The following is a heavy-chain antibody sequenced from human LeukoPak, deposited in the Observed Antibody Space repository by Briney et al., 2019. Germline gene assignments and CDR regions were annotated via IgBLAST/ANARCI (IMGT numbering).Heavy chain of an antibody. D-gene: IGHD1-1*01. J-gene: IGHJ2*01. CDR3: ATRPGMGINYFDL. CDR1: GFTVSRSY. Sequence: PGGSLRLSCAASGFTVSRSYMSWVRRAPGRGLECVSDIYRDGSTYYADSVKGRFTISRDDSRNTVYLQMNSLSAEDTAVYYCATRPGMGINYFDLWGRGTLVTVSS. CDR2: IYRDGST. V-gene: IGHV3-53*01.